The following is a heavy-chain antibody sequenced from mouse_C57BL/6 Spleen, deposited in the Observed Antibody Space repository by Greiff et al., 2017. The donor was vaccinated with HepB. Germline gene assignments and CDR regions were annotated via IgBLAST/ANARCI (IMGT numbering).Heavy chain of an antibody. CDR3: AKGYSNFPWFAY. J-gene: IGHJ3*01. D-gene: IGHD2-5*01. V-gene: IGHV1-64*01. Sequence: VKLQQPGAELVKPGASVKLSCKASGYTFTSYWMHWVKQRPGQGLEWIGMIHPNSGSTNYNEKFKSKATLTVDKSSSTAYMQLSSLTSEDSAVYYCAKGYSNFPWFAYWGQGTLVTVSA. CDR1: GYTFTSYW. CDR2: IHPNSGST.